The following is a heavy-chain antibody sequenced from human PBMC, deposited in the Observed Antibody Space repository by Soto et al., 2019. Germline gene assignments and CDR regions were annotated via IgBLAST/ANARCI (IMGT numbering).Heavy chain of an antibody. CDR3: ARGNRGYSYGCIDY. CDR2: IIPIFGTA. V-gene: IGHV1-69*13. J-gene: IGHJ4*02. D-gene: IGHD5-18*01. CDR1: GGTFSSYA. Sequence: GASGKVSCKASGGTFSSYAISWVRQAPGQGLEWMGGIIPIFGTANYAQKFQGRVTITADESTSTAYMELSSLRSEDTAVYYCARGNRGYSYGCIDYWGQGTLVTVSS.